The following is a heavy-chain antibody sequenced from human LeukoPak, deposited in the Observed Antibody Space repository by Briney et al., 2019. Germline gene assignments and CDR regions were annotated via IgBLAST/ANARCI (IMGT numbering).Heavy chain of an antibody. Sequence: PGGSLRLSCAASGFTFSSYWMSWVRQAPGKGLEWVANIKQDGSEKYYVDSVKGRFTISRDNAKNSLYLQMNSLRAEGTAVYYCARAVGFWSGYYWFDPWGQGTLVTVSS. V-gene: IGHV3-7*01. D-gene: IGHD3-3*01. J-gene: IGHJ5*02. CDR2: IKQDGSEK. CDR3: ARAVGFWSGYYWFDP. CDR1: GFTFSSYW.